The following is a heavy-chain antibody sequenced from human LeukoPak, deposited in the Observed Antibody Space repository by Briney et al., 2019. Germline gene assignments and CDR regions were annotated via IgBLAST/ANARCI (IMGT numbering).Heavy chain of an antibody. D-gene: IGHD1-14*01. J-gene: IGHJ6*02. CDR1: GYTLTSYD. Sequence: RASVKVSCKASGYTLTSYDINRVQQATGQGLEWMGWMNPNSGNTGYAQKFQGRVTMTRNTSISTAYMELSSLRSEDTAVYYCAVGYKDYHYYGMDVWGQGTTVTVSS. V-gene: IGHV1-8*01. CDR3: AVGYKDYHYYGMDV. CDR2: MNPNSGNT.